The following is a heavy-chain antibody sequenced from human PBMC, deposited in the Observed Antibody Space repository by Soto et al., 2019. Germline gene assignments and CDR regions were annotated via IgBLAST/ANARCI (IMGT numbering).Heavy chain of an antibody. CDR1: GGSISSYY. V-gene: IGHV4-4*07. CDR2: IYTSGST. J-gene: IGHJ5*02. CDR3: ARDRLFRYYDSSGERWFDP. D-gene: IGHD3-22*01. Sequence: PSETLSLTCTVSGGSISSYYWSWIRQPAGKGLEWIGRIYTSGSTNYNPSLKSRVTMSVDTSKNQFSLKLSSVTAADTAVYYCARDRLFRYYDSSGERWFDPWGHGTLVTVSS.